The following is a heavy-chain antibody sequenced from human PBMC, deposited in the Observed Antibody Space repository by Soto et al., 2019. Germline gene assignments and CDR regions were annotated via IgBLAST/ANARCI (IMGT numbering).Heavy chain of an antibody. CDR3: ARGVNYYDSSGFSPRDY. CDR1: GYSITTGYY. D-gene: IGHD3-22*01. CDR2: VYHSGRT. J-gene: IGHJ4*02. Sequence: SETLSLTCAVSGYSITTGYYWGCVRRPPGKGLEWIGSVYHSGRTSYNPSLESRVTISVDTPKNQFSLRLSSVTAADTAVYYCARGVNYYDSSGFSPRDYWGQGILVTVSS. V-gene: IGHV4-38-2*01.